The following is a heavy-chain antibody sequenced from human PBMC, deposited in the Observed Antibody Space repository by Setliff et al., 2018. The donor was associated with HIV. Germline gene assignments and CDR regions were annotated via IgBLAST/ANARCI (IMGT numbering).Heavy chain of an antibody. CDR3: ARHAPYPPWAYYYYYMDV. Sequence: LSLTCTVSGGSISSYYWSWIRQPPGKGLEWIGYIYYSGSTNYNPSLKSRVTISVDTSKNQFSRKLSSVTAADTAVYYCARHAPYPPWAYYYYYMDVWG. CDR2: IYYSGST. J-gene: IGHJ6*03. CDR1: GGSISSYY. V-gene: IGHV4-59*08. D-gene: IGHD3-16*01.